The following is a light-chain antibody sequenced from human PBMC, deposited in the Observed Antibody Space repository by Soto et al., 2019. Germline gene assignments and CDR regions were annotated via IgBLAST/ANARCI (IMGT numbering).Light chain of an antibody. CDR2: AAS. CDR3: QHSYNNPWT. J-gene: IGKJ1*01. V-gene: IGKV1-39*01. Sequence: DIQMTQSPSSLSASVGDIVTITCLASQSLSIYLNWYQQKPGKAPKLLIYAASSLQSGVPSRFSGSGSGTDFTLTISSLQPEDFATYYCQHSYNNPWTFGQGTKVDIK. CDR1: QSLSIY.